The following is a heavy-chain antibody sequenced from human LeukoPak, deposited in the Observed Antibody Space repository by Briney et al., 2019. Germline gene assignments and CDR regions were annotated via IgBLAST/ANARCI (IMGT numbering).Heavy chain of an antibody. CDR3: ARVGGSGSYYYAMDV. Sequence: SGTLSLTCTVSAVSISSYYWSWIRQPPGKGLEWIGYIYYSGSTNYNPSLKSRVTISVDTSKNQFSLKLSSVTAADTAVYYCARVGGSGSYYYAMDVWGQGTTVTVSS. CDR1: AVSISSYY. V-gene: IGHV4-59*01. D-gene: IGHD3-10*01. CDR2: IYYSGST. J-gene: IGHJ6*02.